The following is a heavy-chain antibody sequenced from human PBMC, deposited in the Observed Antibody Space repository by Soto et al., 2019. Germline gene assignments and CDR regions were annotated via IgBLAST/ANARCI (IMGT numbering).Heavy chain of an antibody. CDR2: ISSSGSAI. J-gene: IGHJ4*02. CDR1: GFTFRSYN. CDR3: ARVFLSSWYRFDY. Sequence: EVQLVASGGGLVQPGGSLRLSCAASGFTFRSYNMSWVRQAPGKGLEWVSYISSSGSAIYYADSVKGRFTISRDNAKNSLSLQMNSLRHEDTAVYYCARVFLSSWYRFDYWGQGTLVTVSA. V-gene: IGHV3-48*02. D-gene: IGHD6-13*01.